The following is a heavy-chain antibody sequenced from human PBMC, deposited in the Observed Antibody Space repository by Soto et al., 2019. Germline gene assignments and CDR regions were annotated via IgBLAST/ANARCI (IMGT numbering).Heavy chain of an antibody. CDR1: GYTFTGYY. Sequence: ASVKVSCKASGYTFTGYYMHWVRQAPGQGLEWMGWINPNSGGTNYAQKFQGWVTMTRDTSISTAYMELSRLRSDDTAVYYCARDGGTAQYYYYYYGMDVWGHGTTVTVSS. J-gene: IGHJ6*02. V-gene: IGHV1-2*04. CDR2: INPNSGGT. CDR3: ARDGGTAQYYYYYYGMDV. D-gene: IGHD2-21*02.